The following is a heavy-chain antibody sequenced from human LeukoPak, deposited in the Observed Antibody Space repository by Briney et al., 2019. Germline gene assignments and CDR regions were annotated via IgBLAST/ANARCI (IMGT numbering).Heavy chain of an antibody. CDR2: IWYDGSNQ. CDR1: GFTFSNYG. D-gene: IGHD3-16*01. Sequence: PGGSLRLSCTASGFTFSNYGMHWVRQAPNKGLEWVAIIWYDGSNQYYADSVKGRFTVSRDSSKNTMYLQMNSLTAEDTAVYYCARDSELKVGGSFDYWGQGTLVTVSS. V-gene: IGHV3-33*01. J-gene: IGHJ4*02. CDR3: ARDSELKVGGSFDY.